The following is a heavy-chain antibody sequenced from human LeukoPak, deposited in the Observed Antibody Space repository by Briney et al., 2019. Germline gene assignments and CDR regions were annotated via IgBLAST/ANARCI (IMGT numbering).Heavy chain of an antibody. J-gene: IGHJ5*02. CDR1: GYTFTSYY. CDR2: INPSGGST. V-gene: IGHV1-46*01. Sequence: ASVKVSCKASGYTFTSYYMHWVRQAPGQGLEWMGIINPSGGSTSYAQKFQGRVTMTRDMSTSTVYMEPSSLRSEDTAVYYCARGSSKESQEGDWFDPWGQGTLVTVSS. CDR3: ARGSSKESQEGDWFDP. D-gene: IGHD6-6*01.